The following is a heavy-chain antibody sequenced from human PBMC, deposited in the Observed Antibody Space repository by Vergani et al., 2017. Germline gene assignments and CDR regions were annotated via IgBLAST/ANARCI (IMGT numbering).Heavy chain of an antibody. D-gene: IGHD6-13*01. CDR1: GYSIGSGFY. CDR3: ARIAAAGGTNWFDP. V-gene: IGHV4-38-2*01. CDR2: IPNRGKT. J-gene: IGHJ5*02. Sequence: QVRLEESGPGLVKPSETLSLTCSVSGYSIGSGFYWAWIRQSPGEGLQWLTSIPNRGKTYHNPSLKSRVSVSLDTSKNRFSLNLTSVTAADTAVYYCARIAAAGGTNWFDPWGQGTLVTVSS.